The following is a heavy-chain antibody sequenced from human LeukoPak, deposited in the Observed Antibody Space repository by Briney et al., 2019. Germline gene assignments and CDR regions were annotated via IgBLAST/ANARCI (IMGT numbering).Heavy chain of an antibody. CDR2: ISSGSSYI. Sequence: GGSLRLSCAASGFTVSSNYMSWVRQAPGKGLEWVSSISSGSSYIFYADSMKGRFTISRDNAKTSLYLQMNSLRAEDTAVYYCARQVGVDDAFDIWGQGTKVTVSS. V-gene: IGHV3-21*01. CDR3: ARQVGVDDAFDI. CDR1: GFTVSSNY. J-gene: IGHJ3*02. D-gene: IGHD1-26*01.